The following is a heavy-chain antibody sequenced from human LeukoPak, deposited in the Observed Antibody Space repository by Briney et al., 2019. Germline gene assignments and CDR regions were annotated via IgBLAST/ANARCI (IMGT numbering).Heavy chain of an antibody. CDR3: ARVPRRRVGFDY. V-gene: IGHV1-2*02. Sequence: ASVKVSCKASGYTFTGYYMHWVRQAPGQGLEWMGWINPNSGGTNYAQKFQGRVTMTRDTSISTAYMELSRLRSDDAAVYYCARVPRRRVGFDYWGQGTLVTVSS. CDR1: GYTFTGYY. J-gene: IGHJ4*02. CDR2: INPNSGGT. D-gene: IGHD1-26*01.